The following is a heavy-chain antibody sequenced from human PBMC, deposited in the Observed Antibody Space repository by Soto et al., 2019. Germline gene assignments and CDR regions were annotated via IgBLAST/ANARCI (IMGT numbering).Heavy chain of an antibody. CDR1: GYTLNIFW. CDR2: IDPRDSYT. Sequence: GESLKISCTGFGYTLNIFWISWVRQMPGRGLEWVGRIDPRDSYTSYSPSFQGHVTISADKSISAVYLQWGSLKASDTAMYYCARLYCSSSTCDSWFDPWGQGTLVTVSS. CDR3: ARLYCSSSTCDSWFDP. D-gene: IGHD2-2*01. V-gene: IGHV5-10-1*01. J-gene: IGHJ5*02.